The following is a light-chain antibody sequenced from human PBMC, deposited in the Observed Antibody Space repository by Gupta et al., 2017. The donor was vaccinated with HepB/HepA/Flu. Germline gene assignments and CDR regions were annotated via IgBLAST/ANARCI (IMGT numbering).Light chain of an antibody. J-gene: IGKJ1*01. V-gene: IGKV1-39*01. CDR3: QRRDTTPRT. CDR2: AAS. Sequence: DIQMTQSPSSLSASVGDRVTITCRASQSISRYLNWYQQKPGKAPKLLIYAASKVQSGVPSRFSSRASAADTTIIIGMLHPEDFAAYCSQRRDTTPRTFGQGTKVEIK. CDR1: QSISRY.